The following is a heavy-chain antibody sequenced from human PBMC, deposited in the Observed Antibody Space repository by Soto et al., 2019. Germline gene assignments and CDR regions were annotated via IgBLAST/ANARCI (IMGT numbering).Heavy chain of an antibody. CDR3: AKDSPPRFAKDRSDPLDY. V-gene: IGHV3-23*01. Sequence: PGGSLRLSCAASGFTFSSYAMSWVRQAPGKGLEWVSAISGSGGSTYYADSVKGRFTISRDNSKNTLYLQMNSLRAEDTAVYYRAKDSPPRFAKDRSDPLDYWGQGTLVTVSS. CDR1: GFTFSSYA. J-gene: IGHJ4*02. CDR2: ISGSGGST. D-gene: IGHD3-22*01.